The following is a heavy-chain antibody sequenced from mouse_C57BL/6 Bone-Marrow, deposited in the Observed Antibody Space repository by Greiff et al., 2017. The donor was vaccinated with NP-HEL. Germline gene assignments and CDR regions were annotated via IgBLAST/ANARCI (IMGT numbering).Heavy chain of an antibody. Sequence: VMLVESGAELMKPGASVKLSCKATGYTFTGYWIEWVKQRPGHGLEWIGEILPGSGSTNYNEKFKGKATFTADTSSNTAYMQLSMLTTEDSSIYYCARGGPYYYGSSFDYWGQGTTLTVSS. J-gene: IGHJ2*01. CDR2: ILPGSGST. D-gene: IGHD1-1*01. CDR3: ARGGPYYYGSSFDY. V-gene: IGHV1-9*01. CDR1: GYTFTGYW.